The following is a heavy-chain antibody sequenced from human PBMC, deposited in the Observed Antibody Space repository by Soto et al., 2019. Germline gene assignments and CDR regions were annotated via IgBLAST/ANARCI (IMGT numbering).Heavy chain of an antibody. J-gene: IGHJ3*02. V-gene: IGHV3-33*01. CDR1: GFTFSSYG. CDR2: IWYDGSNK. Sequence: VQLVESGGGVVQPGRSLRLSCAASGFTFSSYGMHWVRQAPGKGLEWVAVIWYDGSNKYYADSVKGRFTISRDNSKNTLYLQMNSLRAEDTAVYYCARELDYGDYFGAFDIWGQGTMVTVSS. CDR3: ARELDYGDYFGAFDI. D-gene: IGHD4-17*01.